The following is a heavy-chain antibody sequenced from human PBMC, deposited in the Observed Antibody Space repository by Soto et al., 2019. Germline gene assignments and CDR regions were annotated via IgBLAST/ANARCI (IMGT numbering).Heavy chain of an antibody. J-gene: IGHJ4*02. Sequence: GGSLRLSCTVLGFTLTNENMNWVRRAPGKGLEWVSSISSRSTFINYADSVKGRFTISRDNDKGLVYLQMNSLRAEDTAVYYCARDPPLSMIVVVGADDFWGQGXLVTVSS. V-gene: IGHV3-21*06. CDR2: ISSRSTFI. CDR3: ARDPPLSMIVVVGADDF. CDR1: GFTLTNEN. D-gene: IGHD3-22*01.